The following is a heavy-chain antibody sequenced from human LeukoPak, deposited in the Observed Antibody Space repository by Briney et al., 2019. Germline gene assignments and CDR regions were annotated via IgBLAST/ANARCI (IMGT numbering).Heavy chain of an antibody. V-gene: IGHV1-24*01. J-gene: IGHJ6*03. CDR2: FDPEDGET. CDR3: ATCKTPDYYYYMDV. D-gene: IGHD2/OR15-2a*01. CDR1: GYTLTELS. Sequence: ASVKVSCKVSGYTLTELSMHWVRRAPGKGLEWMGGFDPEDGETIYAQKFQGRVTMTEDTSTDTAYMELSSLRSEDTAVYYCATCKTPDYYYYMDVWGKGTTVTVSS.